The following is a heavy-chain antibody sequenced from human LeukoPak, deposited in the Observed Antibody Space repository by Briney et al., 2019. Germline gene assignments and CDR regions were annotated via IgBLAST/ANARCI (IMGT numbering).Heavy chain of an antibody. CDR1: GFTFTNYN. CDR3: VRARDGYNDAYDI. D-gene: IGHD5-24*01. J-gene: IGHJ3*02. V-gene: IGHV1-46*01. CDR2: INPSGGST. Sequence: ASVKVSCKASGFTFTNYNLHWVRQAPGQRVKWMGIINPSGGSTNYAQNFQGRVSMTRDKSTSTVYMELSSLRSEDTAVYYCVRARDGYNDAYDIWGQGTMVSVPS.